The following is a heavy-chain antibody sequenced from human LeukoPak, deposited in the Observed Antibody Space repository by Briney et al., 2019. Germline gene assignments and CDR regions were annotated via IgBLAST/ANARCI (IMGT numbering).Heavy chain of an antibody. CDR1: GFTLSSYD. J-gene: IGHJ4*02. CDR2: MSHSGEE. CDR3: ARGRTGWRPAAGIDS. V-gene: IGHV3-13*01. D-gene: IGHD6-13*01. Sequence: PGGSLRLSCAASGFTLSSYDMYWVRQTLGKGLEWVSAMSHSGEEFYADSVRGRFTISRDGAENSLFLQLNSPRPGDTALYYCARGRTGWRPAAGIDSWGQGTLVTVSS.